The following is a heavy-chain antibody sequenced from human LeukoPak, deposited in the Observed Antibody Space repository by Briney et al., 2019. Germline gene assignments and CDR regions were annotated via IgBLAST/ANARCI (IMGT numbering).Heavy chain of an antibody. CDR1: GYSIISGYY. J-gene: IGHJ4*02. Sequence: TSETLSLTCTVSGYSIISGYYWGWIRQPPGKGLEWIGSIYHSGSTYYNPSLKSRVTISVDTSKNQFSLKLSSVTAADTAVYYCAKAGAVVVVAAKYFDYWGQGTLVTVSS. D-gene: IGHD2-15*01. CDR3: AKAGAVVVVAAKYFDY. V-gene: IGHV4-38-2*02. CDR2: IYHSGST.